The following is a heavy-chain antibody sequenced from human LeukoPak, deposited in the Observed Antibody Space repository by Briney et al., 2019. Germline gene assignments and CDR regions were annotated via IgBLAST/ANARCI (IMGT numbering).Heavy chain of an antibody. D-gene: IGHD6-19*01. V-gene: IGHV4-59*08. CDR2: IYYSGST. J-gene: IGHJ4*02. CDR1: GGSISSYY. CDR3: ARSLGIGWFIFDY. Sequence: SETLSLTCTVSGGSISSYYWSWIRQPPGKGLEWIGYIYYSGSTNYNPSLKSRVTISVDTSKNQFSLKLSPVTAADTAVYYCARSLGIGWFIFDYWGRGTLVTVSS.